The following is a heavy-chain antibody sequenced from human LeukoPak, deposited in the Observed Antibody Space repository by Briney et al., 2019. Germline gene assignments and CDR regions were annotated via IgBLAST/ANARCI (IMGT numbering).Heavy chain of an antibody. V-gene: IGHV1-8*01. CDR1: GYTFTSYD. D-gene: IGHD3-3*01. J-gene: IGHJ3*02. CDR3: ARLGGRITIFGVVTYDAFDI. Sequence: ASVKVSXKASGYTFTSYDINWVRQATGQGLEWMGWMNPNSGNTGYAQKFQGRVTMTRNTSISTAYMELSSLRSEDTAVYYCARLGGRITIFGVVTYDAFDIWGQGTMVTVSS. CDR2: MNPNSGNT.